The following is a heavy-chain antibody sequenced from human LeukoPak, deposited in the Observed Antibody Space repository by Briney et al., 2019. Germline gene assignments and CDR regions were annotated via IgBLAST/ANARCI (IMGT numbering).Heavy chain of an antibody. D-gene: IGHD2-2*01. CDR2: IKQDGSEK. CDR3: ARLDSQLPPGFFDY. J-gene: IGHJ4*02. Sequence: TGGSLRLSCAASGFTFSSYWMSWVRQAPGKGLEWVANIKQDGSEKYYVDSVKGRFTISRDNAKNSLYLQMNSLRAEDTAVYYCARLDSQLPPGFFDYWGQGTLVTVSS. CDR1: GFTFSSYW. V-gene: IGHV3-7*01.